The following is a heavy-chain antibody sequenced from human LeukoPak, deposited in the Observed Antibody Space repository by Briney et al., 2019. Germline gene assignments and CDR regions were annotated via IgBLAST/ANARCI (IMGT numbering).Heavy chain of an antibody. J-gene: IGHJ6*02. CDR3: ATWAFYHSLDV. Sequence: PGGSLRLSCAASGFTLGAFAMHWVRQAPGKGLEWVSLIDKDGRKTYYADSVKVRFTISRDNSKNSLYLQMTSLRTEDTSLYYCATWAFYHSLDVWGQGATVTVSS. V-gene: IGHV3-43*02. CDR2: IDKDGRKT. D-gene: IGHD1-26*01. CDR1: GFTLGAFA.